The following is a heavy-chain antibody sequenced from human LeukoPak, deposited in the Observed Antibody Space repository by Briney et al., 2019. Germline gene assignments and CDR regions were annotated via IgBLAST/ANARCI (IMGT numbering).Heavy chain of an antibody. CDR2: IYYSGST. CDR1: CGSIRSYY. CDR3: GRDGGGSYYGWFDP. Sequence: SETLSLTCTVSCGSIRSYYWSWIRQPAGKGLEWIGYIYYSGSTNYNPSLKSRVTISVDTSKNQFSLKLSSVTAADTAVYYCGRDGGGSYYGWFDPWGQGTLVTVSS. D-gene: IGHD1-26*01. V-gene: IGHV4-59*01. J-gene: IGHJ5*02.